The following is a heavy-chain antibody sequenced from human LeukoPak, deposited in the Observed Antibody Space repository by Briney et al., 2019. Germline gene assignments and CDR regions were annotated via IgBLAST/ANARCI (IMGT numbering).Heavy chain of an antibody. CDR2: MNPNSGNT. Sequence: ASVKVSCKASGYTFTSYDINWVRQATGQGLEWMGWMNPNSGNTGYAQKFQGRVTITRNTSISTAYMELSSLRSEDTAVYYCARGRTYVYYDFWSGYQNYYYVDVWGKGTTVTVSS. J-gene: IGHJ6*03. CDR3: ARGRTYVYYDFWSGYQNYYYVDV. D-gene: IGHD3-3*01. CDR1: GYTFTSYD. V-gene: IGHV1-8*03.